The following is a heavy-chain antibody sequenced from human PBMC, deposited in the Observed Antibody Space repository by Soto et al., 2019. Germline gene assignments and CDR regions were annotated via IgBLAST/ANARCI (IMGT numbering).Heavy chain of an antibody. J-gene: IGHJ4*02. V-gene: IGHV3-30*18. CDR1: GFTFSNYG. Sequence: PGGSLRLSCVASGFTFSNYGMHWVRQAPGKGLEWVALVSYNGRKEYYADSVKGRFSISRDNSKNTLYVQMNSLRAEDTAVYYCAKAGGGYYTFDYWGQGTLVTVSS. CDR3: AKAGGGYYTFDY. D-gene: IGHD3-22*01. CDR2: VSYNGRKE.